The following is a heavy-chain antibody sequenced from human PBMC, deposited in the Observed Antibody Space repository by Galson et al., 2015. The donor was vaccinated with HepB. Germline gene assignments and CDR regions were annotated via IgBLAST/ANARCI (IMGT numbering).Heavy chain of an antibody. CDR1: GYTFAIQA. V-gene: IGHV1-3*01. Sequence: SVKVSCKVFGYTFAIQAIHWARQAPGQRLEWMAWINLDNGNTKYSEKFQGRFTVSWDTSATTAYMEMSNLRSEDTAVYYCARGTEFFDFWGQGTLVAVSS. J-gene: IGHJ4*02. CDR2: INLDNGNT. CDR3: ARGTEFFDF.